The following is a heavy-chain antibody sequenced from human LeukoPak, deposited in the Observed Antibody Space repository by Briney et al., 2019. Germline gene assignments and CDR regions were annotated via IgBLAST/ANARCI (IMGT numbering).Heavy chain of an antibody. D-gene: IGHD2-15*01. J-gene: IGHJ5*02. CDR1: GGSISSTSSY. CDR3: ARHEGYCSGGSCYSVRWFDP. Sequence: KPSETLSLTCTVSGGSISSTSSYWGWIRQPPGKGLKWIGSIFYSGTTYYNPSLKSRVTISVDTSKNQFSLKLTSVTATDTSVYYCARHEGYCSGGSCYSVRWFDPWGQGTLVTVSS. V-gene: IGHV4-39*01. CDR2: IFYSGTT.